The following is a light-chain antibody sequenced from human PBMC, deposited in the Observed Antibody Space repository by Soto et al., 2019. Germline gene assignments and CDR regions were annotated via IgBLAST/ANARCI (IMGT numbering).Light chain of an antibody. Sequence: DIQMTQSPSSLSASGVDRVTITCLASQSISSYLNWYQQKPGKAPKLLIYAASSLQSGVPSMFSGSGSGTEFTLTISSLQPDDFATYYCQQYYRSSITFGQGTRLEIK. CDR3: QQYYRSSIT. J-gene: IGKJ5*01. CDR1: QSISSY. CDR2: AAS. V-gene: IGKV1-39*01.